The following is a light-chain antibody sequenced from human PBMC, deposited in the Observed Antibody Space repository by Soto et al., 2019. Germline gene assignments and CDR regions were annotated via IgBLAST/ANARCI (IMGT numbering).Light chain of an antibody. Sequence: EIVLTQSPGTLSLSPGERASLSCRASRSVSSSYVAWFQQKAGQAPRLLIYGASSRATGIPDRFSGSGSGTDFTLTISRLEPEDFAVYYCQQYDSSPFTFGPGTKVDIK. CDR3: QQYDSSPFT. V-gene: IGKV3-20*01. J-gene: IGKJ3*01. CDR2: GAS. CDR1: RSVSSSY.